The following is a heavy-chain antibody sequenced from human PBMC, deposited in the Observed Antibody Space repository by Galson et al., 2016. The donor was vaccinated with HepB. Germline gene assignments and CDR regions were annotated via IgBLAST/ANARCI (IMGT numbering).Heavy chain of an antibody. D-gene: IGHD1-1*01. Sequence: SLRLSCASSGFNFNSHDMHWVRQAPGKGPEWVAVIWFDGSIKYYAESVKGRFTISRDNFKSTLSLQMNSLRAEDTAVYFCARQLATPDRSYYYIDVWGKGTTVTVSS. J-gene: IGHJ6*03. CDR2: IWFDGSIK. V-gene: IGHV3-33*01. CDR1: GFNFNSHD. CDR3: ARQLATPDRSYYYIDV.